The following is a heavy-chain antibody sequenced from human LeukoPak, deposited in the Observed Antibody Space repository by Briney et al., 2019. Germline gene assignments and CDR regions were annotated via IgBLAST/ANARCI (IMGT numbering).Heavy chain of an antibody. Sequence: PSETLSLTCTVSGDSFSSSSHYWGWLRQPPGRGLEWIGSIRNSGNTYYGPSLKSRVTISVDTSKNQFSQKLSSVTAADTAVYYCARHVYGEYGPGDYWGQGILVTVSS. CDR2: IRNSGNT. V-gene: IGHV4-39*01. CDR3: ARHVYGEYGPGDY. D-gene: IGHD4-17*01. CDR1: GDSFSSSSHY. J-gene: IGHJ4*02.